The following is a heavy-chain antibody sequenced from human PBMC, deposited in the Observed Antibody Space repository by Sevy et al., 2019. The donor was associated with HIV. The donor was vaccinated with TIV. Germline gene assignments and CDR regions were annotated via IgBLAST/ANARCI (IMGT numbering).Heavy chain of an antibody. CDR3: DRSQWLVWDAFDF. V-gene: IGHV3-23*01. CDR2: FSGSRGST. J-gene: IGHJ3*01. D-gene: IGHD6-19*01. CDR1: GFTFSSYA. Sequence: GGSLRLSCAASGFTFSSYAMSWVRQAPRKGLEWVSAFSGSRGSTYYADSVKGRFTISRDNSKNPLYLQMNSLRAEDTAVYYCDRSQWLVWDAFDFWGQGTMVTVSS.